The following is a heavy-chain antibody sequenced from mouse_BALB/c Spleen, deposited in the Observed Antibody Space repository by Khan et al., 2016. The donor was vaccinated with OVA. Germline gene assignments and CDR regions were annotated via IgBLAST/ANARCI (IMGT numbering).Heavy chain of an antibody. CDR3: VRDGAYHRNDGWFAY. CDR1: GYTFTSYT. Sequence: QVRLQQSGAELARPGASVKMSCKASGYTFTSYTIHWIKERPGQGLEWIGYINPSNGYTNYNQKFRDKATLTTDKSSTTAYLPLSSLTSDDSAVFNCVRDGAYHRNDGWFAYWGQGTLVTVPA. J-gene: IGHJ3*01. D-gene: IGHD2-14*01. CDR2: INPSNGYT. V-gene: IGHV1-4*01.